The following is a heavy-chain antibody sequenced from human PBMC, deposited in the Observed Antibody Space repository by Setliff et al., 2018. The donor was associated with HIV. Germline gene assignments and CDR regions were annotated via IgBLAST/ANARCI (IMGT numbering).Heavy chain of an antibody. CDR1: GFTFNSYP. D-gene: IGHD3-16*02. Sequence: GGSLRLSCAASGFTFNSYPMHWVRQAPGKGLEWVAVIWFDGSTEYYADSMKGRFTISRDNSKHTLYLQMKSLRVEDTAVYFCARGPAGDYAYVWGSYRYYYYYYMDVWGKGTTVTVSS. V-gene: IGHV3-33*01. J-gene: IGHJ6*03. CDR2: IWFDGSTE. CDR3: ARGPAGDYAYVWGSYRYYYYYYMDV.